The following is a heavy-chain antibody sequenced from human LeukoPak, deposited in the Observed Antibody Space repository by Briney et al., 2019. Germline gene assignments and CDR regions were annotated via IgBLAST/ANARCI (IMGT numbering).Heavy chain of an antibody. D-gene: IGHD6-6*01. J-gene: IGHJ4*02. Sequence: GGSLRLSCAASGFTFTNYVMTWVRQAPGKGLEWISTISVSGATTYYADSVQGRFTISRDNSKNTLSLRMNNLRAEDSAIYYCTSRKEYSTSSVYYWGQGTLVTVSS. CDR3: TSRKEYSTSSVYY. V-gene: IGHV3-23*01. CDR2: ISVSGATT. CDR1: GFTFTNYV.